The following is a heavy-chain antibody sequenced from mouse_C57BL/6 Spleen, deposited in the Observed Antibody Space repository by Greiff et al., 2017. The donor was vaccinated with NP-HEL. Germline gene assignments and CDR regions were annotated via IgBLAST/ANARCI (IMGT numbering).Heavy chain of an antibody. CDR1: GYTFTSYW. CDR2: IYPGSGST. CDR3: AGDFDY. J-gene: IGHJ2*01. V-gene: IGHV1-55*01. Sequence: QVHVKQPGAELVKPGASVKMSCKASGYTFTSYWITWVKQRPGQGLEWIGDIYPGSGSTNYNEKFKSKATLTVDTSSSTAYMQLSSLTSEDSAVYYCAGDFDYWGQGTTLTVSS.